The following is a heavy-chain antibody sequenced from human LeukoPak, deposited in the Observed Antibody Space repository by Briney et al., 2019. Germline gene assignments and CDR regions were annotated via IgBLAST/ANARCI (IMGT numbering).Heavy chain of an antibody. Sequence: GGSLTLSCAASGFTFSNAWMSWVRQAPGRGLEWVGRIKSKTDGGTTDYAAPVKGRFTISMDDSKNTLYLQMNSLKTQDTAVYYCTTRFRDSRAGYNLWGNDAFDIWGQGTMVTVSS. CDR3: TTRFRDSRAGYNLWGNDAFDI. CDR2: IKSKTDGGTT. D-gene: IGHD5-24*01. CDR1: GFTFSNAW. J-gene: IGHJ3*02. V-gene: IGHV3-15*01.